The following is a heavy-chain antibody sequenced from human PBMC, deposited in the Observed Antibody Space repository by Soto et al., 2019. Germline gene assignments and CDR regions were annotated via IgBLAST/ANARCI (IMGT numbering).Heavy chain of an antibody. CDR3: AKSATVPAAIAY. CDR1: VYTFTSYA. D-gene: IGHD2-2*02. V-gene: IGHV1-3*01. J-gene: IGHJ4*02. CDR2: INAGNGNT. Sequence: ASVKVSCTASVYTFTSYAIHWVRQAPGQRLEWMGWINAGNGNTKYSQKFQGRVTITRDTSASTAYMELSSLRSEDTAVYYCAKSATVPAAIAYWGQGTLVTVSS.